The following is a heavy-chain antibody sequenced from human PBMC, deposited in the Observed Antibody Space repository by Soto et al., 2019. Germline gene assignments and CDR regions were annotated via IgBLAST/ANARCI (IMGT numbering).Heavy chain of an antibody. CDR2: IYYSGST. D-gene: IGHD3-10*01. J-gene: IGHJ4*02. CDR3: ARGRMVRGVFDY. V-gene: IGHV4-30-4*01. CDR1: GGSISSGDYY. Sequence: SETLSLTCTVSGGSISSGDYYRSWIRQPPGKGLEWIGYIYYSGSTYYNPSLKSRVTISVDTSKNQFSLKLSSVTAADTAVYYCARGRMVRGVFDYWGQGTLVTVSS.